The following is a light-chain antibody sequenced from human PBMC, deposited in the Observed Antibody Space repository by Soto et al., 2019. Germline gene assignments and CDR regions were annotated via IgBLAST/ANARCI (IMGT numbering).Light chain of an antibody. CDR1: QAITNN. Sequence: IHLTQSPSSLSASVGDRVTITCRASQAITNNLAWYQQKPGNPPRLLIYGASNLQSGVPPRFSGSGSGTDFTLAISSLQPEDSATYYCLQDINYPWTFGQGTKV. J-gene: IGKJ1*01. CDR2: GAS. V-gene: IGKV1-6*01. CDR3: LQDINYPWT.